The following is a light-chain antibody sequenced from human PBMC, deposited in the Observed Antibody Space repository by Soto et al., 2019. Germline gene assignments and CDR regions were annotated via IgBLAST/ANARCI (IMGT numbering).Light chain of an antibody. J-gene: IGKJ4*01. CDR1: QSFSSNY. CDR2: GAS. Sequence: EIVLTQSPGTLSLFPGERATLSCRASQSFSSNYLAWYQQKPGQAPRLLIFGASSRATGIPDRFSGSGSGTDFTLTISRLESEDFAVYYCQQYGGSPTFGGGTKVEIK. CDR3: QQYGGSPT. V-gene: IGKV3-20*01.